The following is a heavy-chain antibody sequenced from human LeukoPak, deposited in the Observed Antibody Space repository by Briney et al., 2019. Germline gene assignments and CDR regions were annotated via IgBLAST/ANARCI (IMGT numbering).Heavy chain of an antibody. CDR2: ISSSSTI. CDR3: ARVFGGCPRG. J-gene: IGHJ4*02. V-gene: IGHV3-48*01. D-gene: IGHD3-3*01. CDR1: GFTFSSYS. Sequence: PGGSLRLSCAASGFTFSSYSMNWVRQAPGKGLEWISYISSSSTIYYADSVKGRFTISRDNAKNLLYLQMNSLRAEDTAVYYCARVFGGCPRGWGQGTLVTVSS.